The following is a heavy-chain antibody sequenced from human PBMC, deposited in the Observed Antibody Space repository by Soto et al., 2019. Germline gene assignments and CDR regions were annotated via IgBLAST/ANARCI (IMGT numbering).Heavy chain of an antibody. D-gene: IGHD3-16*01. CDR3: AHIVTGCFT. V-gene: IGHV2-5*02. CDR2: IYWDDDK. J-gene: IGHJ5*02. Sequence: QITLKESGPTLVKPTQTLKQTCTISGFLLITSGVGVGWIRQPPGKALEWLALIYWDDDKRYSPSLKSRLTITKDTSKNQVVLTMTNIDPVDTATYYCAHIVTGCFTWGRGAVVTVSS. CDR1: GFLLITSGVG.